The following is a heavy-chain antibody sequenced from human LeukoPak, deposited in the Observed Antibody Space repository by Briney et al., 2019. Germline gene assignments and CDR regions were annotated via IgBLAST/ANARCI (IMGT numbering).Heavy chain of an antibody. CDR3: AREGMGLVVAATALHPYYYYGMDV. CDR1: GYTFTSYY. J-gene: IGHJ6*02. V-gene: IGHV1-46*01. Sequence: ASVKVSCKASGYTFTSYYMHWVRQAPGQGLEWMGIINPSGGSTSYAQKFQGRVTMTRDTSTSTVYMELSSLRSEDTAVYYCAREGMGLVVAATALHPYYYYGMDVWGQGTTVTVSS. D-gene: IGHD2-15*01. CDR2: INPSGGST.